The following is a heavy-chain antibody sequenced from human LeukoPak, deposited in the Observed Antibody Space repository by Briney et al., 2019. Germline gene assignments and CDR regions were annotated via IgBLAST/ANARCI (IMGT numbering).Heavy chain of an antibody. D-gene: IGHD1-26*01. V-gene: IGHV3-7*03. CDR3: ATDSRIVGATGSSDY. J-gene: IGHJ4*02. CDR2: IKQDGSEK. CDR1: GFTFSSYD. Sequence: GGSLRLSCAASGFTFSSYDIHWVRQAPGKGLEWVANIKQDGSEKHFVDSVKGRFIISRDNAKNSLYLQMTSLRAEDTAVYYCATDSRIVGATGSSDYWGQGTLVIVSS.